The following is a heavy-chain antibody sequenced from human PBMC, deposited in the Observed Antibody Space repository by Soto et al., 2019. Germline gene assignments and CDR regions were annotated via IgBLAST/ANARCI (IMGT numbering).Heavy chain of an antibody. CDR3: ARATRITGTTYYYYYGMDV. V-gene: IGHV3-74*01. J-gene: IGHJ6*02. D-gene: IGHD1-20*01. Sequence: GGSLRLSCAASGFIFSSHWMHWVRQAPGKGLVWVSHIGPDGSNIRDADSVQGRFTISRDNAKNSLYLQMNSLRAEDTAVYYCARATRITGTTYYYYYGMDVWGQGTTVTVSS. CDR2: IGPDGSNI. CDR1: GFIFSSHW.